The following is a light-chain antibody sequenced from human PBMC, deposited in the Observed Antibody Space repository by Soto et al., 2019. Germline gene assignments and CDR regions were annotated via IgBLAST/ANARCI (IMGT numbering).Light chain of an antibody. CDR1: QGIRND. V-gene: IGKV1-17*01. Sequence: DIQMTQSPSSLSASVGARVTITCRASQGIRNDVGWYQQKPWKAPKRLIYAASSLQSGLPSRFSGSGSGTEFAPTTSSLQPEDFATYDCLQHNSYSFTCGPGTKVYIK. CDR3: LQHNSYSFT. CDR2: AAS. J-gene: IGKJ3*01.